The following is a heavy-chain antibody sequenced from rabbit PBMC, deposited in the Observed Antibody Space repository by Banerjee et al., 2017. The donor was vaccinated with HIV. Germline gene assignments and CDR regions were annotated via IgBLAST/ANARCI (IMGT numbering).Heavy chain of an antibody. J-gene: IGHJ6*01. CDR3: ARESSSGYYIRYGMDL. D-gene: IGHD1-1*01. Sequence: QEQLVESGGGLVQPEGSLTLTCTASGFSFSSSYHICWVRQAPGKGLEWIGCIYAGDSVVTYYASWAKGRFTISKTSSTTVTLQMTSLTAADTATYFCARESSSGYYIRYGMDLWGPGTLVTVS. V-gene: IGHV1S45*01. CDR2: IYAGDSVVT. CDR1: GFSFSSSYH.